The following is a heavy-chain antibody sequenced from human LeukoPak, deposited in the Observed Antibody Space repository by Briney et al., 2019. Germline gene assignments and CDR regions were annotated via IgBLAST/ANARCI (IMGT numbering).Heavy chain of an antibody. CDR3: AKARLLWFGEFPHY. V-gene: IGHV3-23*01. CDR2: ISGSGGST. D-gene: IGHD3-10*01. Sequence: GGSLRLSCAASGFTFSSYAMSWVRQAPGKGLEWVSAISGSGGSTYYADSVKGRFTISRDNSKNTLYLQMNSLRAEDTAVYYCAKARLLWFGEFPHYWGQGTLVTVSS. CDR1: GFTFSSYA. J-gene: IGHJ4*02.